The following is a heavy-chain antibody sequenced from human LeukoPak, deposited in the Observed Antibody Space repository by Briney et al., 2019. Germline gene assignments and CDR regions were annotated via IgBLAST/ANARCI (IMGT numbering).Heavy chain of an antibody. Sequence: ASVKVSFKASGYTFTSYGISWVRQAPGQGLEWMGWISAYNGNTNYAQKLQGRVTVTTDTSTSTAYMELRSLRSDDTAVYYCARDRDMITFGGVSADYWGQGTLVTVSS. CDR2: ISAYNGNT. CDR1: GYTFTSYG. CDR3: ARDRDMITFGGVSADY. J-gene: IGHJ4*02. D-gene: IGHD3-16*01. V-gene: IGHV1-18*04.